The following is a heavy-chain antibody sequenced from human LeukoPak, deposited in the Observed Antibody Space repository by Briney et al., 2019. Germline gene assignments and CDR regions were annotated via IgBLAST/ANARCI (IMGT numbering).Heavy chain of an antibody. J-gene: IGHJ4*02. V-gene: IGHV3-23*01. CDR1: GFTFSSYA. Sequence: PGGSLRLSCVASGFTFSSYAMSWVRQAPGRGLEWVSSINGSGAETWYTDSVKGRFTISGDNSKNTLYLQMNSLRAEDTAVYHCAKDYRGSDPMFDYWGQGTLVTVSS. CDR2: INGSGAET. CDR3: AKDYRGSDPMFDY. D-gene: IGHD3-10*01.